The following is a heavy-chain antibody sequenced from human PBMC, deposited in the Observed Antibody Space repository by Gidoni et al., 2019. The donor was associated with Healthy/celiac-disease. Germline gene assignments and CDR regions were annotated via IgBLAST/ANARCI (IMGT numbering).Heavy chain of an antibody. J-gene: IGHJ6*02. CDR2: FDPEDGET. CDR3: ATELSHCSSTSCHDYYYGMDV. D-gene: IGHD2-2*01. V-gene: IGHV1-24*01. CDR1: GYTLTELS. Sequence: QVQLVQSGAEVKKPGASVKVSCKVSGYTLTELSMHWVRQAPGKGLEWMGGFDPEDGETIYAQKFQGRVTMTEDTSTDTAYMELSSLRSEDTAVYYCATELSHCSSTSCHDYYYGMDVWGQGTTVTVSS.